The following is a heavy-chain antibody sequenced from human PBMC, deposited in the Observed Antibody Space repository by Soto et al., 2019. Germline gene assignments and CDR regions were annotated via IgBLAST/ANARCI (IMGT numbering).Heavy chain of an antibody. CDR2: ISGSGGST. V-gene: IGHV3-23*01. D-gene: IGHD6-13*01. J-gene: IGHJ4*02. CDR3: AYSSTPFDY. CDR1: GFTFSSYA. Sequence: GGSLRLSXAASGFTFSSYAMSRVRQAPGKGLEWVSAISGSGGSTYYADSVKGRFTISRDNSKNTLYLQMNSLKAEDTAVYYCAYSSTPFDYWGQGTLVTVSS.